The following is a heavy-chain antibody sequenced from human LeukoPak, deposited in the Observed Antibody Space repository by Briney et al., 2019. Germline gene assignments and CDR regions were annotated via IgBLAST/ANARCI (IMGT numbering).Heavy chain of an antibody. D-gene: IGHD3-10*01. Sequence: PGGSLRLSCVASGFTLSSYGMHWVRQAPGKGLEWVAFTLYDGTNERYSDTVKGRFTISRDNSMNMVFLQMNSLRPEDTARYFCTKEVWIVSHARDYLEHWGQGALVIVSS. CDR1: GFTLSSYG. V-gene: IGHV3-30*02. CDR3: TKEVWIVSHARDYLEH. CDR2: TLYDGTNE. J-gene: IGHJ4*02.